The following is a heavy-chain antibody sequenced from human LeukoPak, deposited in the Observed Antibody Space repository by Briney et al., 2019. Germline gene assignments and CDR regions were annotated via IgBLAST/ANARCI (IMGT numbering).Heavy chain of an antibody. D-gene: IGHD3-16*01. V-gene: IGHV3-73*01. Sequence: GGSLKLSCAASGFTFSGSAIHWVRQSSGKGLEWVGHIDKKDKGYATATAYAASVKGRFTISRDDSINTAYLQMKSLRAEDTAVYYCARGIYDSVGLYFDLWGQGTLVTVSS. CDR2: IDKKDKGYATAT. J-gene: IGHJ4*02. CDR3: ARGIYDSVGLYFDL. CDR1: GFTFSGSA.